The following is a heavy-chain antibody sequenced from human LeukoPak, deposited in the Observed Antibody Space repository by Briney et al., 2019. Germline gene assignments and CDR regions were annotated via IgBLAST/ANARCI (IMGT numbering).Heavy chain of an antibody. CDR1: GYTFTSYG. CDR3: ARAQGSYYHYYMDV. CDR2: ISAYNGNT. Sequence: GASVKVSCKASGYTFTSYGISWVRQAPGQELEWMGWISAYNGNTNYAQKLQGRVTMTRDTSISTVNMELSSLRSEDTAVYYCARAQGSYYHYYMDVWGKGTTVTVSS. J-gene: IGHJ6*03. V-gene: IGHV1-18*01. D-gene: IGHD1-26*01.